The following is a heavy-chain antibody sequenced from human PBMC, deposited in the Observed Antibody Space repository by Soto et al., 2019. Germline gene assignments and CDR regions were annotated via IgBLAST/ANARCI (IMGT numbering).Heavy chain of an antibody. V-gene: IGHV4-30-4*01. CDR1: GGSISSGDYY. CDR2: IYYSGST. CDR3: ASRHSSPYSDY. J-gene: IGHJ4*02. D-gene: IGHD6-13*01. Sequence: PSETLSLTCTVSGGSISSGDYYWSWIRQPPGKGLEWIGSIYYSGSTYYNPSLKSRVTISVDTSKNQFSLKLNSVTAADTAVYYCASRHSSPYSDYWGQGTLVTVSS.